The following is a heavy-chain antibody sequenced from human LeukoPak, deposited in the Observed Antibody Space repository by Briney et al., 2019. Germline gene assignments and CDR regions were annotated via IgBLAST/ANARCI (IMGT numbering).Heavy chain of an antibody. V-gene: IGHV4-61*01. J-gene: IGHJ4*02. D-gene: IGHD3-22*01. Sequence: SETLSLTCTVSGGSVSNGNYYWSWIRQPPGKGLEWIGYIYYSGSTNYNPSLKSRVTISVDTSKNQFSLKLSSVTAADTAMYYCASLRSDSSGYYNLRIDYWGQGTLVTVSS. CDR2: IYYSGST. CDR3: ASLRSDSSGYYNLRIDY. CDR1: GGSVSNGNYY.